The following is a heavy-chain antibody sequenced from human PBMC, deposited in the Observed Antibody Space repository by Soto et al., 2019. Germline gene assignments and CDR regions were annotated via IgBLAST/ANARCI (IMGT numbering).Heavy chain of an antibody. CDR1: GYTFTSYA. J-gene: IGHJ6*02. D-gene: IGHD3-10*01. Sequence: ASVKVSCKASGYTFTSYAMHWVRQAPGQRLEWMGWINAGNGNTKYPQKFQGRVTITRDTSASTAYMELSSLRSEDTAVYYCAREGYYGSGSYISDYYGMDVWGQGTTVTVSS. CDR2: INAGNGNT. CDR3: AREGYYGSGSYISDYYGMDV. V-gene: IGHV1-3*01.